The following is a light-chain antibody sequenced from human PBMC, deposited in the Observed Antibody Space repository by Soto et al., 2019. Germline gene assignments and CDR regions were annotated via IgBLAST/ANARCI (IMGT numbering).Light chain of an antibody. CDR1: QSVSSY. J-gene: IGKJ4*01. Sequence: EIVLTQSPATLSLSPGEIATLSCRASQSVSSYLAWYQQKPGQAPRLLIYDASNRATGIPARFSGSGSGTDFTLTISRLEPEDFAVYYCQQFSSYPLTFGGGTKGDIK. V-gene: IGKV3-11*01. CDR3: QQFSSYPLT. CDR2: DAS.